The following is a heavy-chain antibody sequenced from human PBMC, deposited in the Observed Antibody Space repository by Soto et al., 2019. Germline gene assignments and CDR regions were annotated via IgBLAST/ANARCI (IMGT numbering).Heavy chain of an antibody. CDR3: ARHGNYDLLTDYWFLDI. D-gene: IGHD3-9*01. CDR2: IYYTEST. CDR1: GGSIRSSSKF. Sequence: QVQLQESGPGLVEPSETLSLTCTVSGGSIRSSSKFWGWIRQPPGKGPEWIGSIYYTESTWYNPSFKSRLTISVDTSRNQFSLHLGSVTAADTAVYYCARHGNYDLLTDYWFLDIWGRGTLVAVSS. J-gene: IGHJ2*01. V-gene: IGHV4-39*01.